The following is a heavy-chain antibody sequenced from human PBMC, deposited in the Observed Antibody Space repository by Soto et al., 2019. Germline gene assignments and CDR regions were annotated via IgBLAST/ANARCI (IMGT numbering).Heavy chain of an antibody. CDR1: GGFVSSGNYY. D-gene: IGHD1-1*01. J-gene: IGHJ3*02. CDR2: MSHSGGT. Sequence: QVQLQQWGAGLLKPSETLSLTCAVYGGFVSSGNYYWSWIRQPPGKGLEWIGEMSHSGGTHFNPSLKSGVTISVDTSKNHFSLKMSAVTAADTALYYCARVERGTATTVVDAFDIWGPGTMVTVSS. V-gene: IGHV4-34*01. CDR3: ARVERGTATTVVDAFDI.